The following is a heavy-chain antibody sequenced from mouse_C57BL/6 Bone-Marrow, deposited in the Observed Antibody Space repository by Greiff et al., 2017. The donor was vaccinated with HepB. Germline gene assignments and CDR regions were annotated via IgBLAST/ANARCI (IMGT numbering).Heavy chain of an antibody. Sequence: EVQRVESGGDLVKPGGSLKLSCAASGFTFSSYGMSWVRQTPDKRLEWVATISSGGSYTYYPDSVKGRFTISRDNSKNTLYLQMSSLKSEDTAMYYCARTETYDGYFLDFDVWGTGTTVTVSS. CDR2: ISSGGSYT. J-gene: IGHJ1*03. CDR3: ARTETYDGYFLDFDV. D-gene: IGHD2-3*01. CDR1: GFTFSSYG. V-gene: IGHV5-6*01.